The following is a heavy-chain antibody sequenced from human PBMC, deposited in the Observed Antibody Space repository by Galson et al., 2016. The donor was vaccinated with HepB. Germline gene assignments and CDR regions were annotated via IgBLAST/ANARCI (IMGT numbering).Heavy chain of an antibody. CDR1: GFSFSRNN. CDR2: ISGSTTTI. J-gene: IGHJ2*01. CDR3: ARDQHYDILTGYRHPSWYFDL. V-gene: IGHV3-48*02. Sequence: SLRLSCAASGFSFSRNNMNWIRQAPGKGLEWVSRISGSTTTISYADSVKGRFTISRDNAKNSLYLQMNSLRDEDTALYYCARDQHYDILTGYRHPSWYFDLWGRGTLVTVSS. D-gene: IGHD3-9*01.